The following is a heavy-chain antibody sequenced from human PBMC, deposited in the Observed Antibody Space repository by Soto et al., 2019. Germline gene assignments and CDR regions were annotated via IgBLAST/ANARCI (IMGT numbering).Heavy chain of an antibody. CDR1: GFTFSSYG. D-gene: IGHD3-16*02. V-gene: IGHV3-33*01. CDR2: IWYDGSNK. CDR3: ARKTRGGYHDY. Sequence: QVQLVESGGGVVQPGRSLRLSCAASGFTFSSYGMHWVRQAPGKGLEWVAVIWYDGSNKYYADSVKGRFTISRDNSKNTLYLQMNSLRAEDTAVYYCARKTRGGYHDYWGQGTLVTVSS. J-gene: IGHJ4*02.